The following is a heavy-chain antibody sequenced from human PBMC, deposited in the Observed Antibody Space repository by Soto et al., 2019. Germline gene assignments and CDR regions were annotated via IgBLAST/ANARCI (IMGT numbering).Heavy chain of an antibody. D-gene: IGHD3-10*01. CDR3: TRLISAAQDY. Sequence: PGGSLRLSXEASGFVFKDSSIHWVRQASGKGLEWVGRIRDRAYNYATAYAASVKGRFTISRDDSNNKAYLQMDSLKTEDTAIYYCTRLISAAQDYWGQGTLVTVSS. V-gene: IGHV3-73*01. CDR2: IRDRAYNYAT. CDR1: GFVFKDSS. J-gene: IGHJ4*02.